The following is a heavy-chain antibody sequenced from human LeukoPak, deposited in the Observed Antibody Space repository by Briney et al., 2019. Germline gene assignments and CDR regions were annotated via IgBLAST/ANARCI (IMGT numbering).Heavy chain of an antibody. CDR2: IYYSGSN. V-gene: IGHV4-59*01. Sequence: SGSLSLTCTASGGSISSYYWRWIRQPPGKGLEWMGYIYYSGSNNYNPSLKSRVTISVDTSKNQFSLKLSSVTAADTAVYYCARAVAAAAYGLFDYWGQGTLVTVSS. CDR1: GGSISSYY. D-gene: IGHD6-13*01. CDR3: ARAVAAAAYGLFDY. J-gene: IGHJ4*02.